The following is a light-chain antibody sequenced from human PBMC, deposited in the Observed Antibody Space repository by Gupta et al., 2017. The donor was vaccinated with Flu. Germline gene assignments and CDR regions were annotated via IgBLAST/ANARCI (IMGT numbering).Light chain of an antibody. CDR3: LLTASSNKAS. V-gene: IGLV7-46*01. Sequence: KVTLTCSSSTGAFSRYNYFSWFQQKPGKGPRRRIYGTSNKPSGTPDRFSGSIAGGTAALTLSGAQEEDEANYYCLLTASSNKASFGGGTKLTVL. CDR2: GTS. CDR1: TGAFSRYNY. J-gene: IGLJ2*01.